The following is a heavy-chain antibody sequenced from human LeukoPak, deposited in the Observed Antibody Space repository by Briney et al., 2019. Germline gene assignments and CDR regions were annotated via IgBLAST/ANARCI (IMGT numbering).Heavy chain of an antibody. J-gene: IGHJ4*02. CDR3: ARGSDFWSGYYSIPRFDY. D-gene: IGHD3-3*01. CDR2: ISFDGSSD. CDR1: AFTFITNA. Sequence: GGSLTLYRAASAFTFITNAMHVVGQAPGKGLEGMAVISFDGSSDTYADPVEGRFTISRDNSKNTLYLQMNSLRGDDTAVYYCARGSDFWSGYYSIPRFDYWGQGTLVTVSS. V-gene: IGHV3-30*04.